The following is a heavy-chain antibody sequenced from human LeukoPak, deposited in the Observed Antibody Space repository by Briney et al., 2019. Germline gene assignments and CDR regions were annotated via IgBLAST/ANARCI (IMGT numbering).Heavy chain of an antibody. Sequence: SETLSLTCTVSSDSISSYYWSWIRQPPGKGLEWIGYIYYSGTTKYNPSLKSRVTISIDTSKNQFSLKLSSVTAADTAVYYCARDPVGGSTIFDYWGQGTLVTVSS. J-gene: IGHJ4*02. CDR1: SDSISSYY. CDR3: ARDPVGGSTIFDY. D-gene: IGHD1-26*01. CDR2: IYYSGTT. V-gene: IGHV4-59*01.